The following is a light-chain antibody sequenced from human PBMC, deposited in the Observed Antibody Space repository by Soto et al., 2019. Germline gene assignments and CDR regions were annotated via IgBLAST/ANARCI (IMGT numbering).Light chain of an antibody. V-gene: IGKV1-39*01. CDR2: AAS. Sequence: IPMTQSPTSLSASVGDAVTITCRASLTIRNFLNWYQHKPGRAPKLLIYAASTLQSGVPLRFSGSGSGTEFTLTISSLQPEDFATYYCQQSYNMPPTFGQGTKVEI. CDR3: QQSYNMPPT. CDR1: LTIRNF. J-gene: IGKJ1*01.